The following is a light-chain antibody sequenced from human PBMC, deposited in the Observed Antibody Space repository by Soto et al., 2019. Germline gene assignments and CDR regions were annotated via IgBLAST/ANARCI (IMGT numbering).Light chain of an antibody. J-gene: IGLJ2*01. V-gene: IGLV1-44*01. CDR2: ADH. CDR3: AAWDDSLNAPV. Sequence: QSVLTQPPSASGTPGQRVTISCSGSNSNIGTNTVNWYQQLPGRAPKLLIHADHQRPSGVPDRFSGSKSGASASLAISGLQSEDESAYYCAAWDDSLNAPVFGGGTKLTVL. CDR1: NSNIGTNT.